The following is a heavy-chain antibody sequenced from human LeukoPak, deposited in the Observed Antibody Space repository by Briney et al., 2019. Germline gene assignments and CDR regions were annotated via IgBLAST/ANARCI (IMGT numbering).Heavy chain of an antibody. CDR3: AYQREDYYDSSGLFDY. Sequence: GGSLRLSCAASGFTFSSYAMSWVRQAPGKGLEWVSAISGSGGSTYYADSVKGRFTISRDNSKNTLYLQMNTLRAEDTAVYYCAYQREDYYDSSGLFDYWRQGTLVTHSS. V-gene: IGHV3-23*01. J-gene: IGHJ4*02. CDR1: GFTFSSYA. D-gene: IGHD3-22*01. CDR2: ISGSGGST.